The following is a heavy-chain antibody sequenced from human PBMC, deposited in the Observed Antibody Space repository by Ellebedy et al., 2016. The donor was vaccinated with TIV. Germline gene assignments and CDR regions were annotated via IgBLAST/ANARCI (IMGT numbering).Heavy chain of an antibody. J-gene: IGHJ6*02. CDR3: ARDKGAYDFWSGYSGYYYGMDV. D-gene: IGHD3-3*01. Sequence: ASVKVSCKASGYTFTSYDLNWVRQATGQGLEWMGWINAGNGNTKYSQKFQGRVTITRDTSASTAYMELSSLRSEDTAVYYCARDKGAYDFWSGYSGYYYGMDVWGQGTTVTVSS. CDR2: INAGNGNT. CDR1: GYTFTSYD. V-gene: IGHV1-3*01.